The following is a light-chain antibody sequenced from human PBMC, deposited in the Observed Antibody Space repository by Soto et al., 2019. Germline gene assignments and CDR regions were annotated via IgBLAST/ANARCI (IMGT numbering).Light chain of an antibody. CDR1: QSISGW. CDR3: QQYNGDSYT. CDR2: DVS. V-gene: IGKV1-5*01. J-gene: IGKJ2*01. Sequence: DIQMTQSPSTLSASVGDRVTITCRASQSISGWLVWYQQKPGKAPKLLIYDVSTLGTGVPSRFSGRGSGTEFTLTISSLQPDDFATYYCQQYNGDSYTFGQGTQLQIK.